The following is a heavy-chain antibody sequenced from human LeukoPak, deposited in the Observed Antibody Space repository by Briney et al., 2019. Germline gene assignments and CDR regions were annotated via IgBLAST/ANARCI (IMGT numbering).Heavy chain of an antibody. CDR1: GFTFSSYC. V-gene: IGHV3-7*01. Sequence: GGSLRLSCAASGFTFSSYCMSWVRQAPGKGLEWVANIKQDGSEKYYVDSVKGRFTISRDNAKNSLYLQMNSLRAEDTAVYYCASYYNHWGQGTLVTVSS. CDR2: IKQDGSEK. D-gene: IGHD1-26*01. J-gene: IGHJ5*02. CDR3: ASYYNH.